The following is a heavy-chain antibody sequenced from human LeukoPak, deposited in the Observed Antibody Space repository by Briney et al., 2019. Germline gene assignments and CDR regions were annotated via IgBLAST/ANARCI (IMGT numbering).Heavy chain of an antibody. J-gene: IGHJ4*02. CDR1: GFTFSSYG. Sequence: GGSLRLSCAASGFTFSSYGMHWVRQAPGKVLEWLAVISYDGSNKYYADSVKGRFTISRDNSKNTLYLQMNSLRAEDTAVYYCAKDTLGYSSSWYFDYWGQGTLVTVSS. V-gene: IGHV3-30*18. D-gene: IGHD6-13*01. CDR2: ISYDGSNK. CDR3: AKDTLGYSSSWYFDY.